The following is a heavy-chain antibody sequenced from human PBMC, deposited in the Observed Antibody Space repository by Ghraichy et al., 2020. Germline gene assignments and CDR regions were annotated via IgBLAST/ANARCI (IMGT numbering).Heavy chain of an antibody. CDR3: ARHPRHYYYFVLDV. J-gene: IGHJ6*02. CDR2: INQSVIS. CDR1: GGSLSGNY. Sequence: QTLSLTCAVNGGSLSGNYWSWIRQPPGKGLEWIGEINQSVISNYNPSLKSRVTISVDTSKNQFSLRLTSVTAADTAVYYCARHPRHYYYFVLDVWGPGTTVTVSS. V-gene: IGHV4-34*01.